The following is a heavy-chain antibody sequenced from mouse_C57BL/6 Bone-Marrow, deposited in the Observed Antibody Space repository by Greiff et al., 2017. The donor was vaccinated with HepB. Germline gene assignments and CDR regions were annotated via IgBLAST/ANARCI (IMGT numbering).Heavy chain of an antibody. J-gene: IGHJ4*01. V-gene: IGHV1-64*01. Sequence: QVQLKQPGAELVKPGASVKLSCKASGYTFTSYWMHWVKQMPGQGLEWIGMINPNSGSTNYNETFKSKTTLTVDKSSSTAYMQLSSLTSEDSAVCYCARYLLPSMDYWGRGTSVTVSS. D-gene: IGHD1-1*01. CDR2: INPNSGST. CDR3: ARYLLPSMDY. CDR1: GYTFTSYW.